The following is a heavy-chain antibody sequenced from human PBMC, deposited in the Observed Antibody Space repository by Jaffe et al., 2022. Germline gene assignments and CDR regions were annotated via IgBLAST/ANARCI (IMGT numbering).Heavy chain of an antibody. CDR1: GFTFSSYW. J-gene: IGHJ2*01. V-gene: IGHV3-7*01. D-gene: IGHD4-17*01. CDR3: ARDDKMTTVTTTRGYWYFDL. CDR2: IKQDGSEK. Sequence: EVQLVESGGGLVQPGGSLRLSCAASGFTFSSYWMSWVRQAPGKGLEWVANIKQDGSEKYYVDSVKGRFTISRDNAKNSLYLQMNSLRAEDTAVYYCARDDKMTTVTTTRGYWYFDLWGRGTLVTVSS.